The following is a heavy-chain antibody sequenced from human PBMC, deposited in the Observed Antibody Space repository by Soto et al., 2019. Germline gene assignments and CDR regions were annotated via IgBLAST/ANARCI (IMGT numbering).Heavy chain of an antibody. CDR1: GFTFSSYA. Sequence: PGGSLRLSCAASGFTFSSYAMSWVRQAPGKGLEWVSAISGSGGSTYYADSVKGRFTISRDNSKNTLYLQMNSLRAEDTAVYYCAKSAATVTTFDFSPPEYYFDYWGQGTLVTVSS. CDR2: ISGSGGST. V-gene: IGHV3-23*01. D-gene: IGHD4-17*01. J-gene: IGHJ4*02. CDR3: AKSAATVTTFDFSPPEYYFDY.